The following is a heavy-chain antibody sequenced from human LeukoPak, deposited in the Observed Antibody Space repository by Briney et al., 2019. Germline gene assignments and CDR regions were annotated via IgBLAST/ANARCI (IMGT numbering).Heavy chain of an antibody. V-gene: IGHV5-51*01. CDR3: ARRGSRSSGVYYGLDV. D-gene: IGHD6-6*01. CDR2: FYPGDSET. CDR1: GYSFSSNW. Sequence: GESLEISCQGSGYSFSSNWIGWVRQMPGKGLEWMGLFYPGDSETRYSPSFQGQVTISADKSISTAYVQWTSLKASDTAVYYCARRGSRSSGVYYGLDVWGQGTTVTVSS. J-gene: IGHJ6*02.